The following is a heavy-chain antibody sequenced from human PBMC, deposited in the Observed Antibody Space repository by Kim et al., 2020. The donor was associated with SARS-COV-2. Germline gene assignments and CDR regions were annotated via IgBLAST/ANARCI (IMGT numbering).Heavy chain of an antibody. CDR2: INTNTGNP. Sequence: ASVKVSCKASGYTFTSYAMNWVRQAPGQGLEWMGWINTNTGNPTYAQGFTGRFVFSLDTSVSTAYLQNSSLKAEDTAVYYCARWVMAPRYCSSTSCYTGHMDWFDPWGQGTLVTVSS. CDR1: GYTFTSYA. V-gene: IGHV7-4-1*02. D-gene: IGHD2-2*02. CDR3: ARWVMAPRYCSSTSCYTGHMDWFDP. J-gene: IGHJ5*02.